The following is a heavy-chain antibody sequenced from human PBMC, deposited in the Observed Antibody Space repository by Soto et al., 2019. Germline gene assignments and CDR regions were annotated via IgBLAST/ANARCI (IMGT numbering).Heavy chain of an antibody. D-gene: IGHD3-9*01. CDR2: ISAYNGNT. J-gene: IGHJ6*02. Sequence: ASVKVSCKASGYTFTSYGISWVRQAPGQGLEWMGWISAYNGNTNYAQKLQGRVTMTTDTSTSTAYMELRSLRAEDTAVYYCAKDRELTDILTGYDYYYYGMDVWGQGTTVTVSS. V-gene: IGHV1-18*01. CDR3: AKDRELTDILTGYDYYYYGMDV. CDR1: GYTFTSYG.